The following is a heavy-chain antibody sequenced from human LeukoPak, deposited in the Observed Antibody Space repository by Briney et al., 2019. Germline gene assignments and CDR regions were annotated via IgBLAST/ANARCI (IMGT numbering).Heavy chain of an antibody. Sequence: PGGSLRLSCEASGFAFSAFDMHWARQVTGKRLEWLSGIDTAGATYYPGSVKGRFTISRENAKNSLYLHMNSLRAGDTAVYYCARWRAYDSSGYYYHFDYWGQGTLVTVSS. D-gene: IGHD3-22*01. CDR1: GFAFSAFD. J-gene: IGHJ4*02. CDR3: ARWRAYDSSGYYYHFDY. CDR2: IDTAGAT. V-gene: IGHV3-13*04.